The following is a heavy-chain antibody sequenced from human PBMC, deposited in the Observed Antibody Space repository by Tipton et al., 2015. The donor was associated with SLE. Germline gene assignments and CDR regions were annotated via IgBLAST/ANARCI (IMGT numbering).Heavy chain of an antibody. CDR1: GGSISSSSYY. CDR2: IYYSGST. CDR3: ARADYYDSSASDY. Sequence: TLSLTCTVSGGSISSSSYYWSWIRQPPGKGLEWIGYIYYSGSTNYNPSLKSRVTISVDTSKSQFSLKLNSVTAADTAVYYCARADYYDSSASDYWGQGTLVTVSS. V-gene: IGHV4-61*05. D-gene: IGHD3-22*01. J-gene: IGHJ4*02.